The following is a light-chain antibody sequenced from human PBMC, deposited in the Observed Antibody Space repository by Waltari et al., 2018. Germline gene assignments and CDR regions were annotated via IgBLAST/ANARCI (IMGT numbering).Light chain of an antibody. V-gene: IGKV1-6*01. CDR2: VAS. Sequence: AIQMTQSPSSLSASVGDRVTITCRASQGIRNDLGWYQQKPGKAPKLLIYVASSLQSGVPSRFSGSGSGTDFSLTISSLQPEDFATYYCLQDYNYPRTFGPGTKVDIK. CDR1: QGIRND. CDR3: LQDYNYPRT. J-gene: IGKJ3*01.